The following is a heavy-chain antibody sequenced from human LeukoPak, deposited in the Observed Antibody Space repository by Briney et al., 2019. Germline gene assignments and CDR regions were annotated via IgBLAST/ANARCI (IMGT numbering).Heavy chain of an antibody. CDR1: GGSISSYY. CDR3: ARDGEGSYYYGMDV. Sequence: SSETLSLTCTVSGGSISSYYWSWIRQPAGKGLEWIGRIYTSGSTNYNPSLKSRVTMSVDTSKNQFSLKLSSATAADTAVYYCARDGEGSYYYGMDVWGQGTTVTVSS. D-gene: IGHD2-21*01. V-gene: IGHV4-4*07. J-gene: IGHJ6*02. CDR2: IYTSGST.